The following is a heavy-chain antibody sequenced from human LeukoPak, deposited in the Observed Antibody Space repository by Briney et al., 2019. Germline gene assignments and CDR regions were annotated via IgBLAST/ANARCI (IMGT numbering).Heavy chain of an antibody. CDR2: IYYSGST. CDR1: GYSISTSNW. D-gene: IGHD6-13*01. CDR3: AKALYSTSSSYYYGMDV. J-gene: IGHJ6*02. Sequence: SDTLSLTCAVSGYSISTSNWWGWIRQPPGKGLEWIGYIYYSGSTNYNPSLKSRVTISVDTSKNQFSLKLNSVTAADTAVYYCAKALYSTSSSYYYGMDVWGQGTTVTVSS. V-gene: IGHV4-28*01.